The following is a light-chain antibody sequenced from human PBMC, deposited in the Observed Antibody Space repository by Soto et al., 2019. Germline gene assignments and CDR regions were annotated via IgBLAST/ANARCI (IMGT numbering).Light chain of an antibody. V-gene: IGKV3-11*01. CDR1: QSVSSY. J-gene: IGKJ2*01. CDR2: DAS. Sequence: EIVLTQSPATLSLSPGDRATLSCRASQSVSSYLAWYQQKPGQTPRLLIYDASNRATGIPARFSGSGSGTDFTLTISSLGPEDFAVYYCQQRSNWPRGYTFGQGTKLEIK. CDR3: QQRSNWPRGYT.